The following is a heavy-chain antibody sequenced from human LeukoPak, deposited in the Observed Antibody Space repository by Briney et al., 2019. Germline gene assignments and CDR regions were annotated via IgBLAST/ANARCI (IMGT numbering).Heavy chain of an antibody. Sequence: GGSLRLSCAASGFTFSSYEMNWVRQAPGKGLEWVSYISSSGSTIYYADSVKGRFTISRDNAKNSLYLQMNSLRAEDTAVYYCARDRSGYSSGWHVGGVVDYWGQGTLVTVSS. V-gene: IGHV3-48*03. D-gene: IGHD6-19*01. CDR2: ISSSGSTI. CDR1: GFTFSSYE. CDR3: ARDRSGYSSGWHVGGVVDY. J-gene: IGHJ4*02.